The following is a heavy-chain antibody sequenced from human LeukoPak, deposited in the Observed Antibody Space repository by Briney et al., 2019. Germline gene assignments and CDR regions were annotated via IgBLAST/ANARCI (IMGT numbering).Heavy chain of an antibody. J-gene: IGHJ3*02. D-gene: IGHD2-21*02. CDR1: GFTFSSYE. Sequence: PGGSLRLSCAASGFTFSSYEMNWLRQAPGKGLEWVSYISGSGSTIYYADSVKGRFTISRDNAKNSLYLQMDSLRAEDTAVYYCARGHIVVVTPTRGGAFDIWGQGTMVTVSS. CDR3: ARGHIVVVTPTRGGAFDI. CDR2: ISGSGSTI. V-gene: IGHV3-48*03.